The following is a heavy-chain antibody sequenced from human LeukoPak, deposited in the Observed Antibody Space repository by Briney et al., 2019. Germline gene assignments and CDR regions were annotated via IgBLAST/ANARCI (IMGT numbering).Heavy chain of an antibody. J-gene: IGHJ4*02. V-gene: IGHV3-23*01. Sequence: VQPGGSLRLSCAASGFTCSSYAMSWVRQAPGKGLEWVSAISGSGGSTYYADSVKGRFTISRDNSKNALYLQMNSLRAEDTAVYYCAKDYFSSGWLIDYWGQGTLVTVSS. D-gene: IGHD6-19*01. CDR3: AKDYFSSGWLIDY. CDR1: GFTCSSYA. CDR2: ISGSGGST.